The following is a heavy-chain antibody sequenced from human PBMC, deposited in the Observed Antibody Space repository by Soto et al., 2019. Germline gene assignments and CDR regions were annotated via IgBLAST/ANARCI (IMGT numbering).Heavy chain of an antibody. V-gene: IGHV4-31*03. CDR2: IYYSGST. D-gene: IGHD6-6*01. J-gene: IGHJ4*02. CDR3: ARATPFIAAFDY. CDR1: GGSISSGGYY. Sequence: PSETLSLTCTVSGGSISSGGYYWSWIRQHPGKGLEWIGYIYYSGSTYYNPSLKSRVTISVDTSKNQFSLKLSSVAASDTAVYYCARATPFIAAFDYWGQGTLVTVSS.